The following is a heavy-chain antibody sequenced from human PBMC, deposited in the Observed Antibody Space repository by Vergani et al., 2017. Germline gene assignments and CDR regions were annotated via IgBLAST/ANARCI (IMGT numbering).Heavy chain of an antibody. D-gene: IGHD3-16*01. CDR3: ASGKYYSDSTSHFRGRYFDV. CDR1: GDSIISRSYY. V-gene: IGHV4-39*01. CDR2: IYNSGNG. J-gene: IGHJ2*01. Sequence: QMQLQESGPGLVKASETLSLTCTVSGDSIISRSYYWGSIRQPPGKGLEWIGSIYNSGNGDSSSSLKSRVTISADTSKNQFSLRLTSVTAADTAVYYCASGKYYSDSTSHFRGRYFDVWGRGTLVTVPS.